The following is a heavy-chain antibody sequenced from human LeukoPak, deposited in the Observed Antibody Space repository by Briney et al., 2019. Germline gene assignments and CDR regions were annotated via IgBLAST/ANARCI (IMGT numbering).Heavy chain of an antibody. CDR1: GYSISSGFF. Sequence: KPSETLSLTCAVSGYSISSGFFWVWIRQPPGKGLEWIGSIYHSGSTYYNPSLKSRVTISVDTSKNQFSLKLSSVTAADTAVYYCARRPYCTSTSCPPRHAFDIWGQGTMVTVSS. CDR2: IYHSGST. CDR3: ARRPYCTSTSCPPRHAFDI. D-gene: IGHD2-2*01. V-gene: IGHV4-38-2*01. J-gene: IGHJ3*02.